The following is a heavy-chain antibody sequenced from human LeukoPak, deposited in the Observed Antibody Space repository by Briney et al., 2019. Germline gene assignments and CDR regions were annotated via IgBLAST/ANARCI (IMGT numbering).Heavy chain of an antibody. V-gene: IGHV4-59*11. Sequence: SETLSLTCTVSGGSISSHYWSWIWQPPGKGLEWIGYIYYSGSTNYNPSLKSRVTISVDTSKNQFSLKLSSVTAADTAVYYCARGGYYFDYWGQGTLVTVSS. CDR3: ARGGYYFDY. D-gene: IGHD5-12*01. J-gene: IGHJ4*02. CDR2: IYYSGST. CDR1: GGSISSHY.